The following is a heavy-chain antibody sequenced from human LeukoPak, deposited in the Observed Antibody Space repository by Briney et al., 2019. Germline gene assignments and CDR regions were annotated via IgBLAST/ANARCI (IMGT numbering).Heavy chain of an antibody. CDR2: IYPSGGST. V-gene: IGHV1-46*03. J-gene: IGHJ5*02. CDR1: GYTFTSYY. CDR3: ARDGERWFDP. D-gene: IGHD6-25*01. Sequence: ASVKVSCKASGYTFTSYYMHWVRQAHGPGLEWRGIIYPSGGSTSYAQKFQGRVTMTRDTSTSTVYMELSSLRSEDTAVYYCARDGERWFDPWGQGTLVTVSS.